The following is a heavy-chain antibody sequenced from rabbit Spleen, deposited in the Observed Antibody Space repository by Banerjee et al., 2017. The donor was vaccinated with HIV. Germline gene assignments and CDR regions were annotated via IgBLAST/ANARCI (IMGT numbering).Heavy chain of an antibody. CDR1: GFSFSYRQV. CDR2: IVAGSGST. V-gene: IGHV1S40*01. D-gene: IGHD1-1*01. Sequence: QSLEESGGDLVKPGASLTLTCTASGFSFSYRQVMCWVRQAPGKGLEWIACIVAGSGSTYYASWAKGRFTCSKTSSTTVTLQVTRLTAADTATYFCARDTSSSFSSYGMDLWGQGTLVTVS. J-gene: IGHJ6*01. CDR3: ARDTSSSFSSYGMDL.